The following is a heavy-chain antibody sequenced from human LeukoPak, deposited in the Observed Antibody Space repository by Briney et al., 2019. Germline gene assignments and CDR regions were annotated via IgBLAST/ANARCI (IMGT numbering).Heavy chain of an antibody. CDR3: ATRLQSGSGSYYNS. V-gene: IGHV4-34*01. J-gene: IGHJ4*02. CDR1: GGSLSGRY. D-gene: IGHD3-10*01. Sequence: SETLSLTCGVGGGSLSGRYWTWIRQPPGKELEWIGEINHSGDTNYNLSLKRRVTISVDTSKNQFSLRLSSVTAADTALYYCATRLQSGSGSYYNSWGQGAQVTVSS. CDR2: INHSGDT.